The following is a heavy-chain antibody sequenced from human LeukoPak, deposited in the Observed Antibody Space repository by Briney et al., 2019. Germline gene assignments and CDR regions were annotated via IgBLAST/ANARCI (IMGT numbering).Heavy chain of an antibody. J-gene: IGHJ6*03. D-gene: IGHD2-2*02. Sequence: SQTLSLTCTVSGDSISSGDYYWSWIRQPAGKGLEWIGRISSSGSTNYNPSLKSRVTISVDTSKNQFSLKLSSVTAADTAVYYCARTPLYTSLGYYYMDVWGKGTTVTVSS. V-gene: IGHV4-61*02. CDR2: ISSSGST. CDR3: ARTPLYTSLGYYYMDV. CDR1: GDSISSGDYY.